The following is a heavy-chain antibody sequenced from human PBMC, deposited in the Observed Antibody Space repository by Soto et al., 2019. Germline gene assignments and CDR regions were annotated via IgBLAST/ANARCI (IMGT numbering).Heavy chain of an antibody. CDR1: GGTFSSYA. Sequence: SVKVSCKASGGTFSSYAIIWVRQAPGQGLEWMGGIIPIFGTANYAQKFQGRVTITADESTSTAYMELSSLRSEDTAVYYCARKTYSSSTGYFDYWGQGTLVTVSS. CDR2: IIPIFGTA. D-gene: IGHD6-6*01. J-gene: IGHJ4*02. CDR3: ARKTYSSSTGYFDY. V-gene: IGHV1-69*13.